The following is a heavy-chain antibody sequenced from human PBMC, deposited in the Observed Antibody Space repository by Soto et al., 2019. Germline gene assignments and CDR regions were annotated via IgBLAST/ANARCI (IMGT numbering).Heavy chain of an antibody. J-gene: IGHJ4*02. V-gene: IGHV3-48*03. CDR2: ISSTGNTI. CDR1: GFTFSSYE. CDR3: ARAPYGDYFDY. D-gene: IGHD4-17*01. Sequence: EVQLVESGGGFLQPGGSLRLSCAASGFTFSSYEMNWVRQAPGKGLEWVSYISSTGNTIYYADSVKGRFTISRDNAKNSLYLQMASLRAEHTAVYFCARAPYGDYFDYWGQGTLVTVSS.